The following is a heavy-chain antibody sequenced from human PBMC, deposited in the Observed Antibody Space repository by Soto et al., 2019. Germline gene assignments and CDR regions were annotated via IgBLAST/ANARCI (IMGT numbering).Heavy chain of an antibody. CDR1: GGSTGSGGFY. CDR3: ARSDYGDRGLAFDS. J-gene: IGHJ4*02. Sequence: QVQLQESGPGLVKTSQTLSLTCTVSGGSTGSGGFYWSWIRQHPGKGLEWIGYIYYTGAAYYSPSLNRRATRSVDTSENQFSLNLDSVTAADTAVYYCARSDYGDRGLAFDSWGQGTLVTVSS. V-gene: IGHV4-31*03. D-gene: IGHD4-17*01. CDR2: IYYTGAA.